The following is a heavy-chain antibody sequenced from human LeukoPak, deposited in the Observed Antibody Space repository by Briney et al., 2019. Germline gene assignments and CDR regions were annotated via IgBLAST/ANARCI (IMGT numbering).Heavy chain of an antibody. CDR1: GGSISSSSYY. V-gene: IGHV4-39*01. J-gene: IGHJ4*02. CDR2: IYYSGST. D-gene: IGHD6-19*01. Sequence: SETLSLTCTVSGGSISSSSYYWGWIRQPPGKGLEWIGSIYYSGSTYYNPSLKSRVTISVDTSKNQFSLKLSSVTAADTAVYYCAGTAVAGTSLADWGQGTLVTVSS. CDR3: AGTAVAGTSLAD.